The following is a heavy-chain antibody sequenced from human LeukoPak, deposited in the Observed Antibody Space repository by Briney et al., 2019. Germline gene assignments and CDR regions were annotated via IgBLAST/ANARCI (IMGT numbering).Heavy chain of an antibody. CDR3: ARHTDSSGYPDY. D-gene: IGHD3-22*01. Sequence: PSETLSLTCAVYGGSFSGYYWSWIRQPPGKGLEWIGEINHSGSTNYNPSLKSRVTISVDTSKNQFSLKLSSVTAADTAVYYRARHTDSSGYPDYWGQGTLVTVSS. J-gene: IGHJ4*02. V-gene: IGHV4-34*01. CDR2: INHSGST. CDR1: GGSFSGYY.